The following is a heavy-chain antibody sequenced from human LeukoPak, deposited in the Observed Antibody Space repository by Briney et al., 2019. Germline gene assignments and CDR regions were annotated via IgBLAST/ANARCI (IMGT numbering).Heavy chain of an antibody. CDR1: GYTFTSYG. D-gene: IGHD3-10*01. CDR3: VRVGDYYGSGTLFDY. CDR2: ISAYNGNT. J-gene: IGHJ4*02. V-gene: IGHV1-18*01. Sequence: ASVKVSCKASGYTFTSYGISWVRQAPGQGLEWMGWISAYNGNTNYAQKLQGRVTMTTDTSTSTAYMELRSLRSDDTAVYYCVRVGDYYGSGTLFDYWGQGTLVTVSS.